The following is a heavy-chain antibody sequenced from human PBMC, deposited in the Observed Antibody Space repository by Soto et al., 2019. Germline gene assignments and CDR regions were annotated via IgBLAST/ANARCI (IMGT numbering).Heavy chain of an antibody. CDR1: GDSINSDKYY. V-gene: IGHV4-39*01. Sequence: SGTLSLTCSVSGDSINSDKYYWGWIRQPPGKGLEWIGSIYYRGNTYYNPSLQTRVTISLDKSKSQFSLRLNSVTAADSAVYFCARLEGLATISYYFDFWGQGAQVTVSS. CDR2: IYYRGNT. CDR3: ARLEGLATISYYFDF. D-gene: IGHD3-9*01. J-gene: IGHJ4*02.